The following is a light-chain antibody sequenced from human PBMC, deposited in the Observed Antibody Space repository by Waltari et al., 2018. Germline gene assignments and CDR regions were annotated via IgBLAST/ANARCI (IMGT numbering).Light chain of an antibody. J-gene: IGLJ1*01. Sequence: QIVVTQEPSLTVSPGGTVTLTCAPSAGAVTSAYHPNWFQQKPGQAPRPLIYNANNRYSWTPARFSGSLLGGKAALTLSGVWPEDEADYYCLLYSDTLSVFGTGTSVTV. V-gene: IGLV7-43*01. CDR3: LLYSDTLSV. CDR1: AGAVTSAYH. CDR2: NAN.